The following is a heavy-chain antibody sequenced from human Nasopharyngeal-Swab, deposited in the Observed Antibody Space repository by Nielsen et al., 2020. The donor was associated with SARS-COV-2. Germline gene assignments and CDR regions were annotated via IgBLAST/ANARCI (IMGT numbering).Heavy chain of an antibody. CDR1: GIFVSGNY. J-gene: IGHJ3*02. CDR3: AREGLAAWVDAFDI. CDR2: VYSGGST. D-gene: IGHD6-13*01. V-gene: IGHV3-53*05. Sequence: GESLKISCAASGIFVSGNYMNWVRQAPGMGLEWVSVVYSGGSTFYADSVKGRFTISRDNSKNTLYLQMNSLRAEDTAVYYCAREGLAAWVDAFDIWGQGTMVTVSS.